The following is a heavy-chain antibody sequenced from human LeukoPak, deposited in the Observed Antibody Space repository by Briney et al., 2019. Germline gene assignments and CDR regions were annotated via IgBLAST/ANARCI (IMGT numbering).Heavy chain of an antibody. V-gene: IGHV3-23*01. CDR3: AKDYGDYSLRSFDY. J-gene: IGHJ4*02. CDR1: GFTFSSYS. D-gene: IGHD4-17*01. CDR2: ISGSGGST. Sequence: GGSLRLSCAASGFTFSSYSMNWVRQAPGKGLEWVSAISGSGGSTYYADSVKGRFTISRDNSKNTLYLQMNSLRAEDTAVYYCAKDYGDYSLRSFDYWGQGTLVTVSS.